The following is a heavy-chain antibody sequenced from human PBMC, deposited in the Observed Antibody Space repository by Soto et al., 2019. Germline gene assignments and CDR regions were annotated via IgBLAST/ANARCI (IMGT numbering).Heavy chain of an antibody. D-gene: IGHD2-21*01. J-gene: IGHJ3*02. Sequence: QVQLQESGPGLVKPSETLSLTCTVSGGSISSYYWSWIRQPPGKGLEWIGYIYYSGSTNYNPSLKSRVTISVDTSKNQFSLKLSSVTAADTAVYYWARGVPARYSGSAYAFDIWGQGTMVTVSS. CDR3: ARGVPARYSGSAYAFDI. CDR2: IYYSGST. CDR1: GGSISSYY. V-gene: IGHV4-59*08.